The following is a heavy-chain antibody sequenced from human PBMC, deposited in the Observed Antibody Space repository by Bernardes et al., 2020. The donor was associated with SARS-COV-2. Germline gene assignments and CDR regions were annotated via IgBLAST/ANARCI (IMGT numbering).Heavy chain of an antibody. Sequence: SETLSLTCAVYGGSFSGYYWSWIRQPPGKGLEWIGEINHSGSTNYNPSLKSRVTISVDTSKNQFSLKLSSVTAADTAVYYCARGRRLQSSGWYWNYWGQGTLVTVSS. CDR3: ARGRRLQSSGWYWNY. CDR2: INHSGST. V-gene: IGHV4-34*01. J-gene: IGHJ4*02. CDR1: GGSFSGYY. D-gene: IGHD6-19*01.